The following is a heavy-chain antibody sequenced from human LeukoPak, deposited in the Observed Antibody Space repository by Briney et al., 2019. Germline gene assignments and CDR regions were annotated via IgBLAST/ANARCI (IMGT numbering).Heavy chain of an antibody. CDR3: ARFGYYYYYMDV. V-gene: IGHV1-2*02. J-gene: IGHJ6*03. D-gene: IGHD3-10*01. Sequence: ASVKVSCKASGYTFTNYYMHWVRQAPGQGLEWMGWINPNSGGTNYAQKFQGRVTMTRDTSISTAYMELSSLRAEDTAVYYCARFGYYYYYMDVWGKGTTVTVSS. CDR2: INPNSGGT. CDR1: GYTFTNYY.